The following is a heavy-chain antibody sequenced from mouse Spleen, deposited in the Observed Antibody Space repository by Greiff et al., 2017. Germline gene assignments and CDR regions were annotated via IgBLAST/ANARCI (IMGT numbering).Heavy chain of an antibody. V-gene: IGHV5-12*01. Sequence: EVKLMESGGGLVQPGGSLKLSCAASGFTFSDYYMYWVRQTPEKRLEWVAYISNGGGSTYYPDTVKGRFTISRDNAKNTLYLQMSRLKSEDTAMYYCARQGGGYAMDYWGQGTSVTVSS. J-gene: IGHJ4*01. CDR2: ISNGGGST. CDR1: GFTFSDYY. CDR3: ARQGGGYAMDY.